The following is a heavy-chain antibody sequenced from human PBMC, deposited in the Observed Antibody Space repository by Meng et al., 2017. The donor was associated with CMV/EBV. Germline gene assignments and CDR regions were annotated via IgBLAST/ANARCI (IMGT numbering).Heavy chain of an antibody. D-gene: IGHD1-14*01. J-gene: IGHJ5*02. V-gene: IGHV4-39*01. CDR1: GGSISSSSYY. CDR3: ARRSVYGWFDR. CDR2: IYYSGST. Sequence: SCTVSGGSISSSSYYWGWIRQPPGKGLEWIGSIYYSGSTYYNPSLKSRVTISVDTSKNQFSLKLSSVTAADTAVHFCARRSVYGWFDRWGQGTLVTVSS.